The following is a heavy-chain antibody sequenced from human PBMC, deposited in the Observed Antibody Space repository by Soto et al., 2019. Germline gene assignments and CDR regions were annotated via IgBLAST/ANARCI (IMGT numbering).Heavy chain of an antibody. V-gene: IGHV3-7*01. CDR1: GFTFSSDW. D-gene: IGHD3-9*01. J-gene: IGHJ4*02. Sequence: EVQLVESGGGLVQPGGSLRLSCAASGFTFSSDWMSWVRQAPGKGLEWVANIKQDGSEKYYVDSVKGRFTISRDNAKNSLYLQMNSLRAEDTAVYYCARGGGIQLWLHGYYDILTGYYDFDYWGQGTLVTVSS. CDR3: ARGGGIQLWLHGYYDILTGYYDFDY. CDR2: IKQDGSEK.